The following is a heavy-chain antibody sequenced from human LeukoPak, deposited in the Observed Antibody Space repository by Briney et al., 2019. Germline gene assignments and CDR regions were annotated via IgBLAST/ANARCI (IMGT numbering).Heavy chain of an antibody. D-gene: IGHD4-17*01. V-gene: IGHV1-18*01. Sequence: ASVKVSCKASGYTFTSYGISWVRQAPGQGLGWMGWICAYNGKTNNSQKLQGRVTMTTDTSTRTAYMELRSLRSDDTAVYYCARDLDYGDSPDYWGQGTLVTVSS. J-gene: IGHJ4*02. CDR2: ICAYNGKT. CDR1: GYTFTSYG. CDR3: ARDLDYGDSPDY.